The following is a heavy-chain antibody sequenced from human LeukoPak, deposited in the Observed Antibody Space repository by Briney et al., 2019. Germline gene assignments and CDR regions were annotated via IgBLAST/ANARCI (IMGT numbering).Heavy chain of an antibody. CDR1: GFTFSSYG. Sequence: GGTLRLSCAASGFTFSSYGMSWVRQAPGKGLEWVSTISGSGGSAYYADSVKGRFTISRDNSKNTLYLQMNSLRAEDTAVYYCAKQSFYDSSGYSTAWGQGTLVTVSS. CDR2: ISGSGGSA. J-gene: IGHJ4*02. V-gene: IGHV3-23*01. CDR3: AKQSFYDSSGYSTA. D-gene: IGHD3-22*01.